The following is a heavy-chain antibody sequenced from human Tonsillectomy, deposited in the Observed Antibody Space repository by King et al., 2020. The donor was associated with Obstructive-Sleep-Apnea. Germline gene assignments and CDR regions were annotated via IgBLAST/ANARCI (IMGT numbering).Heavy chain of an antibody. J-gene: IGHJ2*01. V-gene: IGHV1-69*09. Sequence: QLVQSGAEVKKPGSSVKVSCKASGGTFSRYAISWVRQAPGQGLEWMGGIIPFLDIANYAQKFQGRVTITADKSTSTAYMELSSLRSEDTAVYYCARRLGAYDKRRSWYFDLWGRGTLVPVSS. D-gene: IGHD3-10*01. CDR1: GGTFSRYA. CDR2: IIPFLDIA. CDR3: ARRLGAYDKRRSWYFDL.